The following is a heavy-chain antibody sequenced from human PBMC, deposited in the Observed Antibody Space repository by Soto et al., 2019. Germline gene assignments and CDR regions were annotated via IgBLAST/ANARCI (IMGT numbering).Heavy chain of an antibody. Sequence: QVQLVESGGGVVQPGRSLRLSCAASGFTFSSYGMHWVRQAPGNGLEWVAVIWYDGSNKYYADSVKGRFTISRDNSKNTLYLQMNSLRAEDTAVYYCARDLRLRYYFDYWGQGTLVTVSS. CDR2: IWYDGSNK. J-gene: IGHJ4*02. D-gene: IGHD3-16*01. CDR3: ARDLRLRYYFDY. CDR1: GFTFSSYG. V-gene: IGHV3-33*01.